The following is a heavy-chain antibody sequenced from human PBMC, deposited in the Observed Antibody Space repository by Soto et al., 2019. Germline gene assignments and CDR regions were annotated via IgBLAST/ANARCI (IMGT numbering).Heavy chain of an antibody. J-gene: IGHJ6*02. V-gene: IGHV3-23*01. D-gene: IGHD6-6*01. CDR3: AKDLRERYSGSTWYYYYGMDV. CDR2: ISGSGGST. Sequence: PGGSLRLSCAASGFTFSSYAMSWVRQAPGKGLEWVSAISGSGGSTYYADSVKGRFTISRDNSKNTLYLQMNSLRAEDTAVYYCAKDLRERYSGSTWYYYYGMDVWGQGTTVTVSS. CDR1: GFTFSSYA.